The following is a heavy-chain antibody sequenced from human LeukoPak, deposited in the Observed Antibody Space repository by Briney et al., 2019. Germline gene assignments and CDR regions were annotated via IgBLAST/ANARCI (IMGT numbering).Heavy chain of an antibody. D-gene: IGHD3-10*01. V-gene: IGHV3-33*06. J-gene: IGHJ4*02. CDR2: IWYDGSNK. CDR1: GFTLSSHG. CDR3: AKGRRYGEEALGY. Sequence: GGSLRLSCGASGFTLSSHGVHWVRQAPGKGLEGVAVIWYDGSNKYYADSVKGRFTITRDNSKNTLYLQMNSLRAEDTAVYYCAKGRRYGEEALGYWGQGTLVTVSS.